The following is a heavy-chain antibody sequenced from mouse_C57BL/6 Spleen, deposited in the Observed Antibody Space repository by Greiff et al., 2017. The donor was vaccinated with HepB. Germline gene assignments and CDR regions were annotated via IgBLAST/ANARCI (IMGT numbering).Heavy chain of an antibody. V-gene: IGHV1-82*01. CDR2: IYPGDGDT. D-gene: IGHD6-2*01. CDR1: GYAFSSSW. J-gene: IGHJ2*01. Sequence: QVQLKQSGPELVKPGASVKISCKASGYAFSSSWMNWVKQRPGKGLEWIGRIYPGDGDTNYNGKFKGKATLTADKSSSTAYMRLSSQTSEDSAVYFCARSLSGFDYWGQGTTLTVSS. CDR3: ARSLSGFDY.